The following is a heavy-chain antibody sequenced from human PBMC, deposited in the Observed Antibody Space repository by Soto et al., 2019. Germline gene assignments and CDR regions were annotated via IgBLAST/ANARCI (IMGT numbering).Heavy chain of an antibody. D-gene: IGHD1-26*01. CDR2: IIPIFSTA. CDR3: ATRSGSYLDYFDY. Sequence: GASVKVSCKASVGTFSSYAISWLRQSPGQGLEWMGGIIPIFSTANYAQKFQGRVTITADESTSTAYMELSSLRSEDTAVYYCATRSGSYLDYFDYWGQGTLVTVSS. J-gene: IGHJ4*02. CDR1: VGTFSSYA. V-gene: IGHV1-69*13.